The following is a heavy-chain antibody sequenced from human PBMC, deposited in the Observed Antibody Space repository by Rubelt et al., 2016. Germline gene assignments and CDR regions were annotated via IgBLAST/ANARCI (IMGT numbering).Heavy chain of an antibody. CDR1: GFTFSSYA. V-gene: IGHV3-23*01. CDR3: ARVYGSSSSSSWVPSGKKNWFDP. Sequence: RLSCAASGFTFSSYAMSWVRQAPGKGLEWVSAISGSGGSTYYADSVKGRFTISRDNSKNTLYLQMNSLRAEDTAVYYCARVYGSSSSSSWVPSGKKNWFDPWGQGTLVTVSS. CDR2: ISGSGGST. D-gene: IGHD6-6*01. J-gene: IGHJ5*02.